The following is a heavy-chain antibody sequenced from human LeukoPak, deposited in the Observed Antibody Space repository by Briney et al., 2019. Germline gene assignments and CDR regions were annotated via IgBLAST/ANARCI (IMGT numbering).Heavy chain of an antibody. CDR3: ANGDSGSSSYYFDY. CDR2: ISGSGGST. D-gene: IGHD1-26*01. V-gene: IGHV3-23*01. CDR1: GFTFSTYG. J-gene: IGHJ4*02. Sequence: PGGSLRLSCVASGFTFSTYGMSWVRQAPGKGLEWVSAISGSGGSTYYADSVKGRFTISRDNSKNTLYLQMNSLRAEDTAVYYCANGDSGSSSYYFDYWGQGTLVTVSS.